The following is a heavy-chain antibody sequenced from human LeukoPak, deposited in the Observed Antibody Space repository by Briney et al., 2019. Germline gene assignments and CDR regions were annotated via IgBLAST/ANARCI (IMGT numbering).Heavy chain of an antibody. V-gene: IGHV3-23*01. Sequence: GGSLRLSCAASEFTFSSYVMTWARQAPGKGLEWVSTISGSGGSTYYADSVKGRFTISRDNSKNTLYLQMNGLRAEDTAVYYCAKGGHDFWSGYYYFDYWGQGTLVTVSS. CDR1: EFTFSSYV. D-gene: IGHD3-3*01. CDR2: ISGSGGST. J-gene: IGHJ4*02. CDR3: AKGGHDFWSGYYYFDY.